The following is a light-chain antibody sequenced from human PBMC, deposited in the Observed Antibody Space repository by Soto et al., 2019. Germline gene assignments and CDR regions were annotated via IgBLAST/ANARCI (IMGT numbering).Light chain of an antibody. Sequence: AIRMTQSPSSFSASTGDRVTITCRASQGISSYLAWYQQKPGKAPKLLIYAASTLQSGVPSRFSGSGSGTDFTLTISCLQSEDFATYYCQQYYSYPPWTFRQGTKVEIK. CDR3: QQYYSYPPWT. CDR2: AAS. J-gene: IGKJ1*01. V-gene: IGKV1-8*01. CDR1: QGISSY.